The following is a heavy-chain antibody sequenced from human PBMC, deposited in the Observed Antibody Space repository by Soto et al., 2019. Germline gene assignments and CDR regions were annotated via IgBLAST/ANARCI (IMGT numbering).Heavy chain of an antibody. CDR3: ARDSHSAGGWFDP. D-gene: IGHD2-15*01. CDR2: IVPIFGIP. Sequence: ASVKVSCKASGGTFSTTAITWVRQAPGQGLEWMGGIVPIFGIPNYAQKFQGRLAITADKSTNTAYMELISLRSEDTAVYYCARDSHSAGGWFDPWGLGTLVTVSS. CDR1: GGTFSTTA. V-gene: IGHV1-69*10. J-gene: IGHJ5*02.